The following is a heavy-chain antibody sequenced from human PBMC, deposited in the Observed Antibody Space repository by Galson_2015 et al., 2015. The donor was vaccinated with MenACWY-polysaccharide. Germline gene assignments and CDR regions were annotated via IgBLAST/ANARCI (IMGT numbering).Heavy chain of an antibody. V-gene: IGHV1-18*01. CDR3: ARDLRVTVTTLNYHGMDV. D-gene: IGHD4-17*01. Sequence: SVKVSCKASGYMFTTYGISWVRQAPGQGLEWMGWINSYNGNASYAQKLQGRVIMTTDTSTTTAYMELRSLRSDDTAVYYCARDLRVTVTTLNYHGMDVWGQGTTVTVSS. CDR2: INSYNGNA. CDR1: GYMFTTYG. J-gene: IGHJ6*02.